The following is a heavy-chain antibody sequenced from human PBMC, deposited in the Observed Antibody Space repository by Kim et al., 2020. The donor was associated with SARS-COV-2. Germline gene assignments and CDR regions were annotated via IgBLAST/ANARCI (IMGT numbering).Heavy chain of an antibody. Sequence: YAQEFQGRVTMTRNTSIGTAYMELSSLRSEDTAVYYCARTYSYDTPWFDPWGQGTLVTVSS. V-gene: IGHV1-8*01. J-gene: IGHJ5*02. CDR3: ARTYSYDTPWFDP. D-gene: IGHD3-22*01.